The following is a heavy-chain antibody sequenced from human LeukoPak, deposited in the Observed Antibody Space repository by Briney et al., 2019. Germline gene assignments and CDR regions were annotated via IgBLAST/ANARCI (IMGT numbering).Heavy chain of an antibody. Sequence: GGSLRLFCAASGFTYSSYAMHWVSQARGRGREGGAVISYDGSNKYYADSVKGRFTISRDNSKNTLYLQMNSLRAEDTAVYYCARAEGSQSFDYWGQGTLVTVSS. D-gene: IGHD1-26*01. J-gene: IGHJ4*02. CDR1: GFTYSSYA. CDR3: ARAEGSQSFDY. CDR2: ISYDGSNK. V-gene: IGHV3-30*04.